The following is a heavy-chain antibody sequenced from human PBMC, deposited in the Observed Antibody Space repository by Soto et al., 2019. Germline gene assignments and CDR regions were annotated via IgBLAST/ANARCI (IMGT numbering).Heavy chain of an antibody. Sequence: GGSLRLSCAASGFTFSSYSMNWVRQAPGKGLEWVSAISYGGGTTYYADSVKGRFTISRDDSKNTLWLQMNSLKTEDTAVYYCTVYGGNGAFDSWGQGTLVTVSS. CDR3: TVYGGNGAFDS. CDR1: GFTFSSYS. J-gene: IGHJ4*02. D-gene: IGHD4-17*01. V-gene: IGHV3-23*01. CDR2: ISYGGGTT.